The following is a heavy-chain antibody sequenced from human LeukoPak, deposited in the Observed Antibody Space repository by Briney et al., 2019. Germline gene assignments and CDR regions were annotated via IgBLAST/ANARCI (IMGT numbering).Heavy chain of an antibody. CDR2: ISSSSSYI. D-gene: IGHD2-15*01. Sequence: GGSLRLSCAASGFTFSSYSMNWVRQAPGKGLEWVSSISSSSSYIYYADSVKGRFTISRDNAKNSLYPQMNSLRAEDTAVYYCAREYTHCSGGSCYYYGMDVWGQGTTVTVSS. J-gene: IGHJ6*02. CDR1: GFTFSSYS. V-gene: IGHV3-21*01. CDR3: AREYTHCSGGSCYYYGMDV.